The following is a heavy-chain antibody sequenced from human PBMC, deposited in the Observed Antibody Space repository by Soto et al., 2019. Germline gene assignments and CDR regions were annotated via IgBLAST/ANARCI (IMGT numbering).Heavy chain of an antibody. CDR2: IKQDGSEK. CDR3: ARVLSYLYYYYGMDV. Sequence: AGGSLRLSCAASGFTFSSYWMSWVRQAPGKGLEWVTNIKQDGSEKYYVDSVKGRFTISRDNAKNSLYLQMNSLRAEDTAVYYCARVLSYLYYYYGMDVWGQGTTVTVSS. CDR1: GFTFSSYW. J-gene: IGHJ6*02. V-gene: IGHV3-7*05. D-gene: IGHD1-26*01.